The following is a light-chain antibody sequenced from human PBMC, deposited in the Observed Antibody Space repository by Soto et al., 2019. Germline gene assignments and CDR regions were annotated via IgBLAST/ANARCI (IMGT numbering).Light chain of an antibody. CDR2: KAS. CDR1: QIISSW. J-gene: IGKJ4*01. Sequence: DIQLTQSPPTLSASVGDRVTITCRASQIISSWLAWYQQKPGKAPKILIHKASNVESGVPSRFSGSGSGTEFILTISSLQPDDFATYYCQQYDNYYPLSFGCGTKVEI. V-gene: IGKV1-5*03. CDR3: QQYDNYYPLS.